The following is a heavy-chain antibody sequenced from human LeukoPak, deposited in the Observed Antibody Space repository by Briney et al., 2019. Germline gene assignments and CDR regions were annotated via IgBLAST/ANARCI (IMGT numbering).Heavy chain of an antibody. CDR2: IYSGGST. CDR3: ARGSYCGGDCYSDY. Sequence: GGSLRLSCAASGFTVNSNYMSWVRQAPGKGLEWVSVIYSGGSTYYADSVKGRFTISRDNSKNTLYLQMNSLRAEDTAVYYCARGSYCGGDCYSDYWGQGTLVTVSS. J-gene: IGHJ4*02. D-gene: IGHD2-21*02. V-gene: IGHV3-53*01. CDR1: GFTVNSNY.